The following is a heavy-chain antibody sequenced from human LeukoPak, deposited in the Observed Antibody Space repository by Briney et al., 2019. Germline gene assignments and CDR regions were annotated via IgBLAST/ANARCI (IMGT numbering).Heavy chain of an antibody. CDR2: IYYSGST. CDR1: GGSISSSSSY. Sequence: SETLSLTCTVSGGSISSSSSYWGWVRQPPGKGLEWIGYIYYSGSTYYNPSLKSRVTISVDTSKNQFSLKLSSVAAADTAVYYCAREVGGAAAGPHLTHWGQGTLVTVSS. CDR3: AREVGGAAAGPHLTH. J-gene: IGHJ4*02. V-gene: IGHV4-31*03. D-gene: IGHD6-13*01.